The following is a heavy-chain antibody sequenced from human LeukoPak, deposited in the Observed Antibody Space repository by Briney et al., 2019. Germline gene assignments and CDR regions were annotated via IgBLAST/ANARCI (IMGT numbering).Heavy chain of an antibody. CDR1: SGSISSYY. CDR3: ARLRYFDSSGYYPT. J-gene: IGHJ5*02. D-gene: IGHD3-22*01. V-gene: IGHV4-4*09. Sequence: SETLSLTCTVSSGSISSYYWSWIRQPPGKGLEWIGYIYTSGSTNYNPSLMSRVTISVDTSKNQFSLKLSSVTAADTAVYYCARLRYFDSSGYYPTWGQGTLVTVSS. CDR2: IYTSGST.